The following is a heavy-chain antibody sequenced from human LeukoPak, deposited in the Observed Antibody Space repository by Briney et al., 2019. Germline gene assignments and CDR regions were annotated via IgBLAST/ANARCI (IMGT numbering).Heavy chain of an antibody. V-gene: IGHV4-39*01. CDR2: IYYSGST. J-gene: IGHJ4*02. D-gene: IGHD6-13*01. CDR3: ARQHIAAAGQADDY. CDR1: GGSISSSSYY. Sequence: SETLSLTCSVSGGSISSSSYYWGWIRQPPGKGLEWIGSIYYSGSTYYNPSLKSRVTISVDTSKNQFSLRQSSVTAADTAVYYCARQHIAAAGQADDYWGQGTLVTVSS.